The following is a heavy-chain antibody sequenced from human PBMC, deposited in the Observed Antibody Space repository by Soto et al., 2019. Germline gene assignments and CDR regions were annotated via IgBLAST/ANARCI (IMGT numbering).Heavy chain of an antibody. J-gene: IGHJ4*02. Sequence: GSLRLSCAASRFTFSTYEMNWVRQAPGKGLEWVSYISTSGSTVYYADSVKGRFTISRDNTRSSLYLQMNSLRDEDTALYYCVRYCSTTLCNGVATRTFDYWGQGTLVTVSS. CDR1: RFTFSTYE. V-gene: IGHV3-48*03. CDR3: VRYCSTTLCNGVATRTFDY. CDR2: ISTSGSTV. D-gene: IGHD2-2*01.